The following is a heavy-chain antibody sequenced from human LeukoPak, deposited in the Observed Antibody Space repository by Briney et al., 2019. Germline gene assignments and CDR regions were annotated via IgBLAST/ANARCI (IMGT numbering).Heavy chain of an antibody. Sequence: SETLSLTCTVSGGSVSSGSYYWSWIRQPPGKGLERIGYIYYSGSTNYNPSLKSRVTISVDTSKNQFSLKLSSVTAADTAVYYCARYCSGGSCLLPPLFDYWGQGTLVTVSS. J-gene: IGHJ4*02. V-gene: IGHV4-61*01. CDR1: GGSVSSGSYY. CDR2: IYYSGST. D-gene: IGHD2-15*01. CDR3: ARYCSGGSCLLPPLFDY.